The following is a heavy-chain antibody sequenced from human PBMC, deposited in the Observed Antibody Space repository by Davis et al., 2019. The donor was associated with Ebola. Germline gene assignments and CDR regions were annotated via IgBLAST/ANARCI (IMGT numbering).Heavy chain of an antibody. CDR1: GFTFDDYA. CDR3: AKSSYYYGMDV. CDR2: ISGSGGTT. D-gene: IGHD6-13*01. Sequence: GESLKISCVASGFTFDDYAMTWVRQAPGKGLEWVSAISGSGGTTYYADSVKGRFTISRDNAKNSLYLQMNSLRAEDTAVYYCAKSSYYYGMDVWGQGTTVTVSS. J-gene: IGHJ6*02. V-gene: IGHV3-23*01.